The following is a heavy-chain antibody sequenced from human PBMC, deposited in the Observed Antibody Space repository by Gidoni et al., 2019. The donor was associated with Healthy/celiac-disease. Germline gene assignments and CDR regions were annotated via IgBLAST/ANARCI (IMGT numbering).Heavy chain of an antibody. V-gene: IGHV3-33*01. CDR2: IWYDGSNK. CDR1: GFTFSSYG. Sequence: QVQLVESGGGVVQPGRSLRLSCAASGFTFSSYGMHWVRQAPGKGLEWVAVIWYDGSNKYYADSVKGRFTISRDNSKNTLYLQMNSLRAEDTAVYYCARDRLAAADYYYGMDVWGQGTTVTVSS. J-gene: IGHJ6*02. D-gene: IGHD6-13*01. CDR3: ARDRLAAADYYYGMDV.